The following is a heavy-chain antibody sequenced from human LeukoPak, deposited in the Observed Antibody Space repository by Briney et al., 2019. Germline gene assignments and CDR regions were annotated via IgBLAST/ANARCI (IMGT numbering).Heavy chain of an antibody. Sequence: GGSLRLSCAASGFTFSSYAMHWVRQAPGKGLEWVSSISSGSSYIYYADSMKGRFTISRDNAKNSLYLQMNSLRAEDTAVYYCAGSDTTGYSPREWDYCDLWGRGTLVTVSS. CDR3: AGSDTTGYSPREWDYCDL. V-gene: IGHV3-21*01. CDR1: GFTFSSYA. CDR2: ISSGSSYI. J-gene: IGHJ2*01. D-gene: IGHD3-9*01.